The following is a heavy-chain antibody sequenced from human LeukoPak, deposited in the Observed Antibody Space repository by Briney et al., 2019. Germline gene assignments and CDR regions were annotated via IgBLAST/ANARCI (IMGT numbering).Heavy chain of an antibody. D-gene: IGHD4-23*01. Sequence: GRSLRLSCAASGFTFSSYGMSWVRQAPGKGLEWVSALSGSGATTYYADSVKGRFTISRDNSKNTLFLQMNSLRAEDSAVYYCARGTTTVLTPEYFQYWGQGILVTVSS. CDR2: LSGSGATT. CDR3: ARGTTTVLTPEYFQY. CDR1: GFTFSSYG. J-gene: IGHJ1*01. V-gene: IGHV3-23*01.